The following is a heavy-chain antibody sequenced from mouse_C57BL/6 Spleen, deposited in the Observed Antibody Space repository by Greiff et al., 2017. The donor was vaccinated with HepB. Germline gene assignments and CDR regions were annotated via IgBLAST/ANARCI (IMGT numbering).Heavy chain of an antibody. D-gene: IGHD4-1*01. Sequence: EVQGVESGGDLVKPGGSLKLSCAASGFTFSSYGMSWVRQTPDKRLEWVATISSGGSYTYYPDSVKGRFTISRDNAKNTLYLQMSRLKYEDTAMYYCARTLTGGENYFDYWGQGTTLTVSS. CDR3: ARTLTGGENYFDY. V-gene: IGHV5-6*01. J-gene: IGHJ2*01. CDR1: GFTFSSYG. CDR2: ISSGGSYT.